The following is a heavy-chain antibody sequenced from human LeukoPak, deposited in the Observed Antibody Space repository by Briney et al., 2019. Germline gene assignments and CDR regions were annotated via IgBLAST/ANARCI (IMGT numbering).Heavy chain of an antibody. CDR3: ARQGYDILTGYIDAFDI. Sequence: PSETLSLTCTVSGGSISSYYWSWIRQPPGKGLEWIGYISYSGSTNYNPSLKSRVTISIDTPKNQVSLKLRSVTAADTAIYYCARQGYDILTGYIDAFDIWGQGTMVTVSS. V-gene: IGHV4-59*08. D-gene: IGHD3-9*01. CDR1: GGSISSYY. J-gene: IGHJ3*02. CDR2: ISYSGST.